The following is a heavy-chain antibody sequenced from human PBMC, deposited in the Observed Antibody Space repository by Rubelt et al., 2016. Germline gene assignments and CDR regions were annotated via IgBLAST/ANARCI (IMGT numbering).Heavy chain of an antibody. CDR2: INPNSGGT. Sequence: QVQLVQSGAEVKKPGASVKVSCKASGYTFTGYYMHWVRQAPGQGLEWMGRINPNSGGTNYAQKCQGRCTMTRDTSIGTAYMERSRLRADDTAVYYCAGEGDYYYGMDVWGQGTTVTVSS. CDR3: AGEGDYYYGMDV. D-gene: IGHD3-16*01. V-gene: IGHV1-2*06. J-gene: IGHJ6*02. CDR1: GYTFTGYY.